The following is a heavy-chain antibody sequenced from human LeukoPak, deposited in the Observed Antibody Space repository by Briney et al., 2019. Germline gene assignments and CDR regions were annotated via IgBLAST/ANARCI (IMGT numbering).Heavy chain of an antibody. V-gene: IGHV7-4-1*02. D-gene: IGHD6-13*01. CDR1: GGTFSSYA. J-gene: IGHJ4*02. CDR3: ARRIPAATAVDY. Sequence: ASVKVSCKASGGTFSSYAISWVRQAPGQGLEWMGWIYTDTGKPTYAQGFTGRFVFSLDTSVSTAYLQISSLKAEDTAVYFCARRIPAATAVDYWGQGTLVTVSS. CDR2: IYTDTGKP.